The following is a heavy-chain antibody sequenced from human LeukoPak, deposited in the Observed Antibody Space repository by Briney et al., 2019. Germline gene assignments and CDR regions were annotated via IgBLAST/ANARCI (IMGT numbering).Heavy chain of an antibody. CDR1: GGSISSYY. Sequence: SETLSLTCTVSGGSISSYYWSWIRQPPGKGLEWIGYIYYSGSTNYNPSLKSRVTMSVDTSKNQFSLKLSSVTAADTAVYYCARYYYDSSGYYLDYWGQGTLVTVSS. V-gene: IGHV4-59*12. J-gene: IGHJ4*02. CDR3: ARYYYDSSGYYLDY. D-gene: IGHD3-22*01. CDR2: IYYSGST.